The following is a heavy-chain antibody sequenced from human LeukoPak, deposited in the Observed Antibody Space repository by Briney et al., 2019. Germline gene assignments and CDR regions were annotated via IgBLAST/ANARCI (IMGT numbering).Heavy chain of an antibody. D-gene: IGHD6-19*01. J-gene: IGHJ5*02. Sequence: GESLKISCKGSGYSFTSYWISWVRQMPGKGLEWMGRIDPSDSYTNYSPPFQGHVTISADKSISTAYLQWNSLKASDTAMYYCASRSGWGNKWFDPWGQGTLVTVSS. CDR2: IDPSDSYT. CDR1: GYSFTSYW. CDR3: ASRSGWGNKWFDP. V-gene: IGHV5-10-1*01.